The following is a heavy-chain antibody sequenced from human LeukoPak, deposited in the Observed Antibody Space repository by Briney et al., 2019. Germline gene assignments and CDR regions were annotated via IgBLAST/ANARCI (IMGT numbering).Heavy chain of an antibody. CDR3: ARDLPDYDFWSGYYMAYYYGMDV. Sequence: GGSLRLSCAASGFTFSSYEVNWVRQAPGKGLEWVSYISSSGSTIYYADSVKGRFTISRDNAKNSLYLQMNSLRAEDTAVYYCARDLPDYDFWSGYYMAYYYGMDVWGQETTVTVSS. V-gene: IGHV3-48*03. D-gene: IGHD3-3*01. CDR2: ISSSGSTI. J-gene: IGHJ6*02. CDR1: GFTFSSYE.